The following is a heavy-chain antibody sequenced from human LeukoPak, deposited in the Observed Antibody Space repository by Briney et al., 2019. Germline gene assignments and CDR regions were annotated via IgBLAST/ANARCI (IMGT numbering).Heavy chain of an antibody. CDR1: GGTFSRYA. CDR3: ARPQSGYDFWSASTFDY. CDR2: IIPIFGTA. V-gene: IGHV1-69*05. Sequence: SVKVSCKASGGTFSRYAISWVRQAPGQGLEWMGRIIPIFGTANYAQKFQGRVTITTDESTSTAYMELSSLRSEDTAVYYCARPQSGYDFWSASTFDYWGQGTLVTVSS. J-gene: IGHJ4*02. D-gene: IGHD3-3*01.